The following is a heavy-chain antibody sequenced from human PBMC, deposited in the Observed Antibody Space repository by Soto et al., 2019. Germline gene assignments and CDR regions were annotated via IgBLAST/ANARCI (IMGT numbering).Heavy chain of an antibody. V-gene: IGHV3-30*03. J-gene: IGHJ6*02. D-gene: IGHD6-19*01. Sequence: QVQLVESGGGVVQPGRSLRLSCAASGFTFSSYGMHWVRQAPGKGLEWVAVISYDGSNKYYADSVKGRFTIARDNSKNTLYLQMSSMRAEDTAVYYCVTDGRSGWPYYSGLDVWGQGTSVTVSS. CDR1: GFTFSSYG. CDR3: VTDGRSGWPYYSGLDV. CDR2: ISYDGSNK.